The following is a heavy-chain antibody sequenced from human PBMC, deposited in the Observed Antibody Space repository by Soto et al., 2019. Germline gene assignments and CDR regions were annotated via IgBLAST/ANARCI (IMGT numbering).Heavy chain of an antibody. Sequence: EVQLVETGGGLIQPGGSLRLSCAASGLTVSSSYMAWVRQAPGKGLEWVSYIFSGGNTFYADSVKGRFTISRDNSKNTLFLQMNSLRAEDTAVYFCARAADYRFDYWGQGTLVTVSS. J-gene: IGHJ4*02. D-gene: IGHD3-16*02. CDR2: IFSGGNT. V-gene: IGHV3-53*02. CDR3: ARAADYRFDY. CDR1: GLTVSSSY.